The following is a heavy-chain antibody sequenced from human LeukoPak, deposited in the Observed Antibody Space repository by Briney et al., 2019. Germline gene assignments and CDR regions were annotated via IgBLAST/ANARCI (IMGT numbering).Heavy chain of an antibody. CDR2: TYYRSKWYY. V-gene: IGHV6-1*01. J-gene: IGHJ6*01. CDR1: GDSVPSISVA. Sequence: SQTLSLTCAISGDSVPSISVAWNWIRQSPSRGLEWLGRTYYRSKWYYEYAVSVKVRININPDPTKNQFSLQLNSVPPEDTAVYYCALARSEYHYGMDVWGQGPRSPSPQ. CDR3: ALARSEYHYGMDV.